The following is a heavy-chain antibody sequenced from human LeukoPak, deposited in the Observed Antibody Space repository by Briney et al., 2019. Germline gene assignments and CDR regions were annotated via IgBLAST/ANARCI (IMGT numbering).Heavy chain of an antibody. D-gene: IGHD6-6*01. CDR2: ISTGSST. CDR1: GFTFSNYN. J-gene: IGHJ6*02. CDR3: AREYSSSSDGMDV. Sequence: GGSLRLSCAASGFTFSNYNMNWVRQAPGQGLEWVSYISTGSSTFYADSVKGRFTISRDNGKNSLYPQMNSLRAEDTAVYYCAREYSSSSDGMDVWGQGTTVTVSS. V-gene: IGHV3-69-1*01.